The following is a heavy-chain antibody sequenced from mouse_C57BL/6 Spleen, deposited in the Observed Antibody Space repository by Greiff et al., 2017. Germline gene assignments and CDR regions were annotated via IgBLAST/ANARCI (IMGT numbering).Heavy chain of an antibody. J-gene: IGHJ4*01. CDR1: GYTFTSYW. D-gene: IGHD2-4*01. CDR2: IYPGSGST. V-gene: IGHV1-55*01. Sequence: QVQLQQPGAELVKPVASVKMSCKASGYTFTSYWITWVKQRPGQGLEWIGDIYPGSGSTNYNEKFKSKATLTVDTSSSTAYMQLSSLTSEDSAVYYCARGGDYDGYAMDYWGQGTSVTVSS. CDR3: ARGGDYDGYAMDY.